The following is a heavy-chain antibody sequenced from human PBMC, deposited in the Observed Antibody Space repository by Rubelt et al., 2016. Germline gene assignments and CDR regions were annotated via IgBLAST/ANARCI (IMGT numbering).Heavy chain of an antibody. Sequence: YDGSHKYNADSVRGRLTIPRDNSKNRLYLQMDSLISEDTAVYYCAREAAVLDPYYFDFWGQGALVTVSS. CDR2: YDGSHK. D-gene: IGHD2-21*01. V-gene: IGHV3-30*13. CDR3: AREAAVLDPYYFDF. J-gene: IGHJ4*02.